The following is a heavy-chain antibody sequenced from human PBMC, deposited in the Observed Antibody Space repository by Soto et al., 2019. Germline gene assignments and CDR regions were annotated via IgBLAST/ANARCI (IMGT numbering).Heavy chain of an antibody. CDR1: GSRFTDYH. D-gene: IGHD2-8*01. CDR3: ARGFSTDFSSGVCSFFDSLNKDV. CDR2: INPKSGGT. V-gene: IGHV1-2*04. J-gene: IGHJ6*02. Sequence: ASVKASCKASGSRFTDYHIPWARQAPGQGLEWLGRINPKSGGTSNAQKFQGWVTMTTDTSIRTDYMVLTRMTSDDTAIYYFARGFSTDFSSGVCSFFDSLNKDVCNQRAT.